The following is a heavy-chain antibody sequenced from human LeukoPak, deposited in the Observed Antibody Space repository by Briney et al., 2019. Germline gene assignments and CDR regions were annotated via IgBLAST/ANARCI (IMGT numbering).Heavy chain of an antibody. J-gene: IGHJ6*03. V-gene: IGHV3-15*01. D-gene: IGHD3-3*01. CDR3: TTASENLEWYQTYYYYMDV. CDR2: IKSKTDGGTT. CDR1: GFTFSNAW. Sequence: PGGSLRLSCAASGFTFSNAWMSWVRQAPGKGLEWVGRIKSKTDGGTTDYAAPVKGRFTISRDDSKNTLYLQMNSLKTEDTAVYYCTTASENLEWYQTYYYYMDVWGKGTTVTVSS.